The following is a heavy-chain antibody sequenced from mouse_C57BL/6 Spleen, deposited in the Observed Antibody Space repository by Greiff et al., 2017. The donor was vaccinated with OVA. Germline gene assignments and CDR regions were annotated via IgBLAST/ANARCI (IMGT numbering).Heavy chain of an antibody. CDR3: ATHGYDWDADARDY. D-gene: IGHD2-2*01. V-gene: IGHV5-9*01. Sequence: VMLVESGGGLVKPGGSLKLSCAASGFTFSSYTMSWVRQTPEKRLEWVATISGGGGNTYYPDSVKGRFTISRDNAKNTLYLQMSSLRSEDTALYYCATHGYDWDADARDYWGQGTSVTVSS. CDR1: GFTFSSYT. J-gene: IGHJ4*01. CDR2: ISGGGGNT.